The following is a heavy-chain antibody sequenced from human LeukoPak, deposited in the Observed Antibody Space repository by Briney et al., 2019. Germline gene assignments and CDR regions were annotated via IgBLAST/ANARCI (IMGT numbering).Heavy chain of an antibody. V-gene: IGHV3-23*01. D-gene: IGHD3-22*01. CDR2: ISGSGGST. Sequence: PGGSLRLSCAASGFTFTTYTMNWVRQAPGKGLEWVSAISGSGGSTYYADSVKGRFTISRDNSKNTLYLQMNSLRAEDTAVYYCAKEATYYYDSSGYPDYWGQGTLVTVSS. CDR1: GFTFTTYT. CDR3: AKEATYYYDSSGYPDY. J-gene: IGHJ4*02.